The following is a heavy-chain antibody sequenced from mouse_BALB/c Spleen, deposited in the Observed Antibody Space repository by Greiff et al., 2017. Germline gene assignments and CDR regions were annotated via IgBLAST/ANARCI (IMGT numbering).Heavy chain of an antibody. J-gene: IGHJ3*01. CDR1: GYTFTSYW. D-gene: IGHD2-2*01. CDR3: ARWLQAY. V-gene: IGHV1-7*01. CDR2: INPSTGYT. Sequence: VQLQQSGAELAKPGASVKMSCKASGYTFTSYWMHWVKQRPGQGLEWIGYINPSTGYTEYNQKFKDKATLTADKSSSTAYMQLSSLTSEDSAVYYCARWLQAYWGQGTLVTVSA.